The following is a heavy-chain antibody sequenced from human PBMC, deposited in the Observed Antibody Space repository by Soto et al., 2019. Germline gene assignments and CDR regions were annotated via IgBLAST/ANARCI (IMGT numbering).Heavy chain of an antibody. CDR2: ISYDGSNK. V-gene: IGHV3-30-3*01. Sequence: VQLVESGGGVVQPGRSLRLSCAASGFTFSSYAMHWVRQAPGKGLEWVAVISYDGSNKYYADSVKGRFTISRDNSKNTLYLQMNSLRAEDTAVYYCARENTSRGRYYYYGMDVWGQGTTVTVSS. CDR3: ARENTSRGRYYYYGMDV. J-gene: IGHJ6*02. CDR1: GFTFSSYA.